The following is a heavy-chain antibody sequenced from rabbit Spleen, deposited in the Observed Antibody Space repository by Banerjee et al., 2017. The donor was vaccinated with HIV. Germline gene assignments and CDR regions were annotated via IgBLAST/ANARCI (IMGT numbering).Heavy chain of an antibody. CDR2: IDPVFGST. CDR3: VRDQARMLDL. Sequence: QLEESGGGLVQPGGSLTLTCKASGFTISSNYWMYWVRQAPGKGLEWIGYIDPVFGSTYYASWVNGRFTISSHNAQNTLYLQLNSLTAADTATYFCVRDQARMLDLWGPGTLVTVS. J-gene: IGHJ4*01. CDR1: GFTISSNY. V-gene: IGHV1S7*01. D-gene: IGHD6-1*01.